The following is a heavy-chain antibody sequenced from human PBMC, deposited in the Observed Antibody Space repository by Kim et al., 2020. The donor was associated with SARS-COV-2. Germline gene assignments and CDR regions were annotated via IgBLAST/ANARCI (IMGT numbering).Heavy chain of an antibody. CDR1: GFTFSTYW. D-gene: IGHD2-2*01. J-gene: IGHJ5*02. CDR3: VRPLLPAANFFDP. Sequence: GGSLRLSCAASGFTFSTYWMHWVRQAPGQGLMWVSRINADGSVTNYADSVKGRFTISRDNAKNTLYLQMNSLRAEDTAVYYCVRPLLPAANFFDPWGQGTLVTVPS. CDR2: INADGSVT. V-gene: IGHV3-74*01.